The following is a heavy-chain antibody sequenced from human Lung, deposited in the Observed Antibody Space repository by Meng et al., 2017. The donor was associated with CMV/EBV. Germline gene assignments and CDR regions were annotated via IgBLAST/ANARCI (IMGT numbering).Heavy chain of an antibody. D-gene: IGHD1-7*01. Sequence: ASXXVSXKASGYTFTSYDINWVRQATGQGLEWMGWMNPNSGNTGYAQKFQGRVTMTRNTSISTAYMELSSLRSEDTAGYYCARSGTTAGNWFDPWGQGTLVTVSS. CDR2: MNPNSGNT. J-gene: IGHJ5*02. V-gene: IGHV1-8*01. CDR1: GYTFTSYD. CDR3: ARSGTTAGNWFDP.